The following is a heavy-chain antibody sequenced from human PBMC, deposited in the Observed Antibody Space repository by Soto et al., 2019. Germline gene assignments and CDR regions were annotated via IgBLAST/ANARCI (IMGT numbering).Heavy chain of an antibody. Sequence: GGSLRLSCAASGFTFSSYGMHWVRQAPGKGLEWVAVIWYDGSNKYYADSVKGRFTISRDNSKNTLYLQMNSLRAEDTAVYYCAGDYIAIAVAGIFDYWGQGTLVTVSS. CDR2: IWYDGSNK. CDR3: AGDYIAIAVAGIFDY. V-gene: IGHV3-33*01. CDR1: GFTFSSYG. D-gene: IGHD6-19*01. J-gene: IGHJ4*02.